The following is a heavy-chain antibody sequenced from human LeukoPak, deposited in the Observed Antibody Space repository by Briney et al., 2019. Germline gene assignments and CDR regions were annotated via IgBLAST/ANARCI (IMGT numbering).Heavy chain of an antibody. CDR3: ATVQGGDYCLVY. J-gene: IGHJ4*02. CDR2: FDPEDGET. Sequence: ASVKVSCKVSGYTLIELSMHGVRQAPGKGLECMGGFDPEDGETIYAQKFQGRVTMTEDTSTDTAYMELSSLRSEDTAVYYCATVQGGDYCLVYWGQGTLVTVSS. CDR1: GYTLIELS. V-gene: IGHV1-24*01. D-gene: IGHD4-17*01.